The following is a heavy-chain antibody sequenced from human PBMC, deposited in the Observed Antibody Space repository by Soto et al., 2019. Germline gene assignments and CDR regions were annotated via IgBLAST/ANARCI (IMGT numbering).Heavy chain of an antibody. V-gene: IGHV1-18*04. J-gene: IGHJ4*02. CDR2: ISAYNGNT. CDR3: AREEYYDSSGYPSYYFDY. D-gene: IGHD3-22*01. CDR1: GYTFTSYG. Sequence: GASVKVSCKASGYTFTSYGISWVRRAPGQGLEWMGWISAYNGNTNYAQKLQGRVTMTTDTSTSTAYMELRSLRSDDTAVYYCAREEYYDSSGYPSYYFDYWGQGTLVTVSS.